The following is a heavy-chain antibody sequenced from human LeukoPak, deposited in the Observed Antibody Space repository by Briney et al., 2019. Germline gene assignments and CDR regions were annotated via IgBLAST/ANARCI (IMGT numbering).Heavy chain of an antibody. V-gene: IGHV1-69*05. D-gene: IGHD3-16*02. CDR2: IIPIFGTA. CDR3: ARDYYDYVWGSYRSYNWFDP. Sequence: SVKVSCKASGGTFSSYASSWVRQAPGQGLEWMGGIIPIFGTANYAQKFQGRVTITTDESTSTAYMELSSLRSEDTAVYYCARDYYDYVWGSYRSYNWFDPWGQGTLVTVSS. CDR1: GGTFSSYA. J-gene: IGHJ5*02.